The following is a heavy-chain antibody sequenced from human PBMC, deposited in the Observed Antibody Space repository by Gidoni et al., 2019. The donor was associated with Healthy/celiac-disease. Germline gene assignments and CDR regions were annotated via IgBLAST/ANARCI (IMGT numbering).Heavy chain of an antibody. D-gene: IGHD3-16*02. CDR1: GGTFSSYT. V-gene: IGHV1-69*02. Sequence: QVQLVQSGAEVKKPGSSVKVSCKASGGTFSSYTISWVRQAPGQGLEWMGRIIPILGIANYAQKFQGRVTITADKSTSTAYMELSSLRSEDTAVYYCARAPIMITFGGVIGDYYYYGMDVWGQGTTVTVSS. J-gene: IGHJ6*02. CDR2: IIPILGIA. CDR3: ARAPIMITFGGVIGDYYYYGMDV.